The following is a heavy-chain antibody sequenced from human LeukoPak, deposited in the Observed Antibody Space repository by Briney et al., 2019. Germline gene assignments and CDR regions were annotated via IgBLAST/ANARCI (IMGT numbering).Heavy chain of an antibody. CDR2: IYYSGST. CDR1: GGSISSGDYY. J-gene: IGHJ4*02. Sequence: SQTLSLTCTVSGGSISSGDYYWSWIRQPPGKGLEWIGYIYYSGSTYYNPSLKSRVTISVDTSKNQFSLKLSSVTAADTAVYYCARGKQQLVCDYFDYWGQGTLVTVSS. CDR3: ARGKQQLVCDYFDY. D-gene: IGHD6-13*01. V-gene: IGHV4-30-4*08.